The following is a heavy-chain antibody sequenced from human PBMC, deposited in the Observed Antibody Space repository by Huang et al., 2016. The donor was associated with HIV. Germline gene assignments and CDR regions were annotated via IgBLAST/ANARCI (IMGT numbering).Heavy chain of an antibody. D-gene: IGHD3-16*01. V-gene: IGHV1-69*01. Sequence: QVQLEQSGPAVRKPGSSVKVSCQASGGSFSDQIISWVRQAPGQRFEWMVGIRPRFRAPAYAQEFKVRVTMTADESTATIYMELNSLTSEDTAVYYCAMSLRYQYDSRSYWGRYFDYWGQGTLVTVSS. CDR2: IRPRFRAP. CDR1: GGSFSDQI. CDR3: AMSLRYQYDSRSYWGRYFDY. J-gene: IGHJ4*02.